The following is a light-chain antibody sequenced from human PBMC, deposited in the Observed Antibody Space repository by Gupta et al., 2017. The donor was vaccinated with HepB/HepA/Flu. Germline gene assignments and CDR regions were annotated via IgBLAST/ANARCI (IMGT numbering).Light chain of an antibody. CDR2: DVS. Sequence: QSALTQPASVSGSPGQSITISCTGTSSDVGGYNYVSWYQQHPGKVPKVMIYDVSNRHSGISNRFSGSKSGNTASLTISGLQAEDEADYYCSSFTSSNTVIFGGGTKLTVL. V-gene: IGLV2-14*01. CDR1: SSDVGGYNY. CDR3: SSFTSSNTVI. J-gene: IGLJ2*01.